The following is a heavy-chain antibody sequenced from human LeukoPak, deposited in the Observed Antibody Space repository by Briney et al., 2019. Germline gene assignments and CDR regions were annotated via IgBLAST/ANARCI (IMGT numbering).Heavy chain of an antibody. D-gene: IGHD2-21*01. J-gene: IGHJ4*02. Sequence: PSETLSLTCTVSGGSISSYYWSWIRQPPGKGLEWIGYIYYSGSTNYNPSLKSRVTISVDTSKNQFSLKLSSVTAADTAVYYCARGLRGGEYFDYWGQETLVTVSS. CDR3: ARGLRGGEYFDY. CDR1: GGSISSYY. CDR2: IYYSGST. V-gene: IGHV4-59*01.